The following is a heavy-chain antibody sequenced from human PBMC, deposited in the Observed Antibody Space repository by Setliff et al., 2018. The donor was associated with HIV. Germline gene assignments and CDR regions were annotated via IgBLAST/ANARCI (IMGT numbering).Heavy chain of an antibody. Sequence: ASVKVSCKASGYDITNYDINWVRQASGQGLEWMGWMDPKSGKTGYAQKFQGRVTITRNTSISTVYMELSSLTSEDTAVYYCARMDRSGSINWFDPWGQGTLVTV. V-gene: IGHV1-8*03. CDR3: ARMDRSGSINWFDP. CDR2: MDPKSGKT. CDR1: GYDITNYD. J-gene: IGHJ5*02. D-gene: IGHD6-19*01.